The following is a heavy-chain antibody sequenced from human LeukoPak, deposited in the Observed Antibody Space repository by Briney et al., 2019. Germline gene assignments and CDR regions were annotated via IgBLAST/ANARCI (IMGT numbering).Heavy chain of an antibody. CDR2: IYTSGST. V-gene: IGHV4-61*02. J-gene: IGHJ5*02. CDR1: GGSISSGSYY. CDR3: ARAATDYDFWSGYQNWFDP. D-gene: IGHD3-3*01. Sequence: SQTQSLTCTVSGGSISSGSYYWSWIRQPAGKGLEWIGRIYTSGSTNYNPSLKSRVTISVDTSKNQFSLKLSSVTAADTAVYYCARAATDYDFWSGYQNWFDPWGQGTLVTVSS.